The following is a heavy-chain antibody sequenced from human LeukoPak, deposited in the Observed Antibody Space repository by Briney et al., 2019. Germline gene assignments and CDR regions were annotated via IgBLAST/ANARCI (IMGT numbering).Heavy chain of an antibody. D-gene: IGHD2-21*02. CDR1: GGTFSSYT. V-gene: IGHV1-69*02. Sequence: ASVKVSCKASGGTFSSYTISLVRQAPGQGLEWMGRIIPILGVANYAQKFQGRVTITADKSTSTAYMELSSLRSADTAVYYCARGRGPYDYYKVWGQGTLVTVSS. CDR3: ARGRGPYDYYKV. J-gene: IGHJ4*02. CDR2: IIPILGVA.